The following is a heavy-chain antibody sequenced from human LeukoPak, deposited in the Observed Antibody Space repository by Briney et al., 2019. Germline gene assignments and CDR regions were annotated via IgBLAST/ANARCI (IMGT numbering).Heavy chain of an antibody. D-gene: IGHD2-21*01. V-gene: IGHV3-33*01. CDR3: ARDDGVNRGDY. CDR1: GFTFSSYG. CDR2: IWYDGSNK. J-gene: IGHJ4*02. Sequence: PGGSLRLSCAASGFTFSSYGMHWVRQAPGKGLEWVAVIWYDGSNKYYADSVKGRFTISRDNSKNTLYLQMNSLRAEDTAVYYCARDDGVNRGDYWGQGTLVTVSS.